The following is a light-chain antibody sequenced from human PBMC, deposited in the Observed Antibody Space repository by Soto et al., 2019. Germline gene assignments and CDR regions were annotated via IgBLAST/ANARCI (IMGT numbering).Light chain of an antibody. J-gene: IGKJ1*01. Sequence: ETVMTQSPATLSVSPGERATLSCRASQSVSGDLAWYQQKPGQAPRLLIFAASTRATSVQARFTGSRSGTEFNLTISSLQSEDFAVYYCQQYNSWPRTFGQGTKVEIK. CDR2: AAS. CDR3: QQYNSWPRT. CDR1: QSVSGD. V-gene: IGKV3-15*01.